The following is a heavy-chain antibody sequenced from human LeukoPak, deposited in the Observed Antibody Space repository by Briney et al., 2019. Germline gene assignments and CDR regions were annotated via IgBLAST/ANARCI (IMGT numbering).Heavy chain of an antibody. Sequence: GGSLRVSCAASGFTFRSYWMHWVRQAPGKGLVWVSRINSDGSSTSYADSVKGRFTISRDNAKNTLYLQMNSLRAEDTAVYYCARDGFYGDYDYWGQGTLVTVSS. CDR3: ARDGFYGDYDY. J-gene: IGHJ4*02. CDR2: INSDGSST. CDR1: GFTFRSYW. D-gene: IGHD4-17*01. V-gene: IGHV3-74*01.